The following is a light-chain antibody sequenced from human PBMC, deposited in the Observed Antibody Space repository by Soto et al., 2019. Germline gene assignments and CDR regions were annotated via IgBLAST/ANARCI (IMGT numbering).Light chain of an antibody. CDR1: SSNIGAGYD. Sequence: QAVVTQPPSGSGAPGQRVTISCTGSSSNIGAGYDVHWYQQLPGTAPKLLIYGNNNRPSGVPDRFSGSKSGTSASLAITGLQAEDETDYYCQSYDSSLDVVFGGGTKLTVL. CDR2: GNN. CDR3: QSYDSSLDVV. V-gene: IGLV1-40*01. J-gene: IGLJ2*01.